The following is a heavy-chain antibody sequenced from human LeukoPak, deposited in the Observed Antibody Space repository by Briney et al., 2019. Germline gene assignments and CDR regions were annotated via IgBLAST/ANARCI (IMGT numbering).Heavy chain of an antibody. D-gene: IGHD3-3*01. CDR2: ISGSGGST. CDR3: AKRIYDFWSGYYRRAENHFDY. V-gene: IGHV3-23*01. Sequence: GGSLRLSCAASGFTFSSYAMSWVRQAPGKGLEWVSAISGSGGSTYYADSVKGRFTISRDNSKNMLYLQMNSLRAEDTAVYYCAKRIYDFWSGYYRRAENHFDYWGQGTLVTVSS. CDR1: GFTFSSYA. J-gene: IGHJ4*02.